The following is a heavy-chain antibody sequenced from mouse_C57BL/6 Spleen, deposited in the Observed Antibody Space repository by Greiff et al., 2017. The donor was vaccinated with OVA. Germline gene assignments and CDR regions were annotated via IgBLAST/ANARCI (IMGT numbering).Heavy chain of an antibody. CDR2: INPNNGGT. J-gene: IGHJ4*01. D-gene: IGHD1-1*01. Sequence: VQLQQSGPELVKPGASVKISCKASGYTFTDYYMNWVKQSHGKSLEWIGDINPNNGGTSYNQKFKGKATLTVDKSSSTAYMGLRSLTSEDSAVYYCARWNYGSSDYAMDYWGQGTSVTVSS. CDR1: GYTFTDYY. V-gene: IGHV1-26*01. CDR3: ARWNYGSSDYAMDY.